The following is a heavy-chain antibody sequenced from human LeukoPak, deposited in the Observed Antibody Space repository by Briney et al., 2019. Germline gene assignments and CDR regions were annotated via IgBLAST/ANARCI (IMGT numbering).Heavy chain of an antibody. CDR3: ASPHCGGDCYAGYYYMDV. Sequence: SVKVSCKASGGTFSSYAISWVRQAPGQGLEWMGGIIPIFGTANYAQQFQGRVTITTDESTSTAYMELSSLRSEDTAVYYCASPHCGGDCYAGYYYMDVWGKGTTVTVSS. CDR2: IIPIFGTA. J-gene: IGHJ6*03. D-gene: IGHD2-21*02. CDR1: GGTFSSYA. V-gene: IGHV1-69*05.